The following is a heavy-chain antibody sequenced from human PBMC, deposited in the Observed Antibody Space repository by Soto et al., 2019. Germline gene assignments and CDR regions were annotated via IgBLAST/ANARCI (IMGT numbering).Heavy chain of an antibody. CDR3: ARGHSSSWGNGFDP. CDR1: GVSISSDY. V-gene: IGHV4-59*08. Sequence: QVQLQESGPGLVKPSETLSLTCTVSGVSISSDYWSWIRQSPGKGLEWIGNIFYSGSPNYNPSLKSRVTISLDTSKNQISLRLNSVTAADTALYYCARGHSSSWGNGFDPWGQGTLVTVSS. J-gene: IGHJ5*02. CDR2: IFYSGSP. D-gene: IGHD6-13*01.